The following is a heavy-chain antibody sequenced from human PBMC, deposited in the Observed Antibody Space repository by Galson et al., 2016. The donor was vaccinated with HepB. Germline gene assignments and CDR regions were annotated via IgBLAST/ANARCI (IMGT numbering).Heavy chain of an antibody. Sequence: TLSLTCTVSGGSIKNGAFYWSWLRQLPGKGLEWIGYIYHTGSTYPNPSLQSRLMIAMDPSKNQFTLDLRSVTAADTAVYYCARVTVPPAIHFWGPGTLVTVSS. D-gene: IGHD2-2*01. CDR3: ARVTVPPAIHF. CDR1: GGSIKNGAFY. J-gene: IGHJ4*02. CDR2: IYHTGST. V-gene: IGHV4-31*03.